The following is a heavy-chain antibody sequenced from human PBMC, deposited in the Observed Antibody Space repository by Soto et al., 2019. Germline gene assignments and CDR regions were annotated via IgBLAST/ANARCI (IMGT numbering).Heavy chain of an antibody. CDR3: ARWRILKKYYFDF. J-gene: IGHJ4*02. CDR2: ISGSGGST. CDR1: GFTFSSYA. V-gene: IGHV3-23*01. Sequence: PGGSLRLSCAASGFTFSSYAMSWVRQAPGKGLEWVSAISGSGGSTYYADSVKGRFTISRDNSKNTLYLQMNSLRAEDTAVYYFARWRILKKYYFDFWGQGTLVTVSS. D-gene: IGHD2-15*01.